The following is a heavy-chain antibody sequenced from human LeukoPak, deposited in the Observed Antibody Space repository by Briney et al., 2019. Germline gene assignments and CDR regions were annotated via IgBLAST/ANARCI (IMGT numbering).Heavy chain of an antibody. J-gene: IGHJ4*02. CDR3: ARVGIISEPTATFYFDY. D-gene: IGHD1-1*01. Sequence: SETLSLTCTVSGGSISSYYWSWIRQPPGKGLEWVGYIYYSGSTNYNPSLKSRVTISVDTSKNQFSLKLSSVTAADTAVYYCARVGIISEPTATFYFDYWGQGTLVTVSS. V-gene: IGHV4-59*01. CDR1: GGSISSYY. CDR2: IYYSGST.